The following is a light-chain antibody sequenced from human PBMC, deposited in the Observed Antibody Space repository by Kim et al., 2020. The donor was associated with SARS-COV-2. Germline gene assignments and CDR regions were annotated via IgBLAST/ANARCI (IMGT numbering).Light chain of an antibody. CDR1: SLRNYY. V-gene: IGLV3-19*01. CDR3: NSRDSNTTHLV. CDR2: GKS. Sequence: SSELTQDPAVSVALGQTVRITCQGDSLRNYYASWYQQKPGQAPVVVIYGKSNRLSGIPDRFSGSNSGDTASLTITGAQAEDEADYYCNSRDSNTTHLVFG. J-gene: IGLJ2*01.